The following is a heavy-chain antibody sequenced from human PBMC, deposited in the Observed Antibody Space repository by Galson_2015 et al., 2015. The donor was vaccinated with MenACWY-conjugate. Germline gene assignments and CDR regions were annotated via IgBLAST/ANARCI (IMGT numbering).Heavy chain of an antibody. CDR1: GFTFSSYA. V-gene: IGHV3-30*04. CDR2: MSYDGSNK. J-gene: IGHJ5*02. D-gene: IGHD5-18*01. CDR3: ARVGTDMGNWFDP. Sequence: SLRLSCAASGFTFSSYAVHWVRQAPGKGLEWVAVMSYDGSNKYYADSVKGRFTISRDNSKNTLYLQMNSLRAEDTAVYYCARVGTDMGNWFDPWGQGTLVTVSS.